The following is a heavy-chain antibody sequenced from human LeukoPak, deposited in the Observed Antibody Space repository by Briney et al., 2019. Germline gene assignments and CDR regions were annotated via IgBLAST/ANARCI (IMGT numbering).Heavy chain of an antibody. Sequence: ASVKVSCKASGYTFTSYGISWVRQAPGQGLEWMGWISAYNGNTNYAQKFQGRVTMTRDTSISTAYMELSRLRSDDTAVYYCARTGTLAYCGGDCYWNFDYWGQGTLVTVSS. J-gene: IGHJ4*02. V-gene: IGHV1-18*01. CDR2: ISAYNGNT. CDR3: ARTGTLAYCGGDCYWNFDY. CDR1: GYTFTSYG. D-gene: IGHD2-21*02.